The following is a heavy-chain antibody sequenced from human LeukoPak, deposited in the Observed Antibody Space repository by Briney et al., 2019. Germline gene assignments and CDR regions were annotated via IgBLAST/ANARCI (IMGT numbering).Heavy chain of an antibody. CDR2: LYSGSST. J-gene: IGHJ2*01. D-gene: IGHD3-10*01. Sequence: GGSLRLSCAASGFTVSTYYMNWVRQAPGKGLEWVSILYSGSSTYYTASVEDRFTISRDNSRKTLYLHMTNMRAEDTAVYYCARVGDHYHWYLDLWGRGSLVTVSS. CDR1: GFTVSTYY. CDR3: ARVGDHYHWYLDL. V-gene: IGHV3-53*01.